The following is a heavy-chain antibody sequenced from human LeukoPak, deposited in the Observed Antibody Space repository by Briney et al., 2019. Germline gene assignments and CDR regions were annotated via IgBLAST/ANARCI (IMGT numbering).Heavy chain of an antibody. CDR2: INHSGST. CDR1: GGSFSGYY. V-gene: IGHV4-34*01. J-gene: IGHJ4*02. CDR3: ARLRITMVRGIDY. Sequence: SETLSLTCAVYGGSFSGYYWSWIRQPPGKGLEWIGEINHSGSTNYNPSLKSRVTISVDASKNQFSLKLSSVTAADTAVYYCARLRITMVRGIDYWGQGTLVTVSS. D-gene: IGHD3-10*01.